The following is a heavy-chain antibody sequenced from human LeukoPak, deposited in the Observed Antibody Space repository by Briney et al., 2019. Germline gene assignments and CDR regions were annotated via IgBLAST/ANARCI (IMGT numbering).Heavy chain of an antibody. D-gene: IGHD5-18*01. Sequence: ASVKVSCKASGGTFSSYAISWVRQAPGQGLEWMGGIIPIFGTANYAQKFQGRVTITADESTSTAYMELSSLRSEDTAVYYCARDLRAAMDHYYYYYYMDVWGKGTTVTVSS. CDR3: ARDLRAAMDHYYYYYYMDV. V-gene: IGHV1-69*13. J-gene: IGHJ6*03. CDR2: IIPIFGTA. CDR1: GGTFSSYA.